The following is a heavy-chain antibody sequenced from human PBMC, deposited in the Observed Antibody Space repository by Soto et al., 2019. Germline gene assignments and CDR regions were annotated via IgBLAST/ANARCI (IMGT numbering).Heavy chain of an antibody. D-gene: IGHD6-13*01. CDR3: ARMIGSSWLHFDY. CDR2: IYYSGST. Sequence: SETLSLTCTVSGGSISSSSYYWGWIRQPPGKGLEWIGSIYYSGSTYYNPSLKSRVTISVDTSKNQFSLKLSSVTAADTAVYYCARMIGSSWLHFDYWGQGTLVTVSS. V-gene: IGHV4-39*01. J-gene: IGHJ4*02. CDR1: GGSISSSSYY.